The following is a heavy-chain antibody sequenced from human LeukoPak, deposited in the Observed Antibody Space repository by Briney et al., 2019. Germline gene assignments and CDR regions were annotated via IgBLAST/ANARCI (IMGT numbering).Heavy chain of an antibody. V-gene: IGHV5-51*01. J-gene: IGHJ4*02. CDR3: ARRRYSSGWYSGYYFDY. D-gene: IGHD6-19*01. Sequence: GESLKISCKGSGYGFTSYWIGWVRQMPGKGLEWMGIIYPGDSDTRYSPSFQGQVTISADKSISTAYLQWSSLKASDTAMYYCARRRYSSGWYSGYYFDYWGQGTLVTVSS. CDR1: GYGFTSYW. CDR2: IYPGDSDT.